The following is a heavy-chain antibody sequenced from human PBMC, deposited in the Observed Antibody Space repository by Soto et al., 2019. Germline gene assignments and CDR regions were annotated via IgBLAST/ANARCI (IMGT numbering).Heavy chain of an antibody. CDR1: GGTFSSYT. Sequence: SVKVSCKASGGTFSSYTISWVRQAPGQGLEWMGRIIPILGIANYAQKFQGRVTITADKSTSTAYMELSSLRSEDTAMYYCARGREYYGMDVWGQGTTVTVSS. CDR3: ARGREYYGMDV. CDR2: IIPILGIA. D-gene: IGHD1-26*01. V-gene: IGHV1-69*02. J-gene: IGHJ6*02.